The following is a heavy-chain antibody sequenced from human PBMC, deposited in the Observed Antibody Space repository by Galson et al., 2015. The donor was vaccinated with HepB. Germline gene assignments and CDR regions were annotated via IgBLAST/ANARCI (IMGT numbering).Heavy chain of an antibody. D-gene: IGHD1-26*01. CDR3: ARDISGSHGTHWFDP. J-gene: IGHJ5*02. Sequence: SVKVSCKVSGYTLTELSMHWVRQAPGKGLEWMGGFDPEDGETIYAQKFQGRVTMTEDTSTDTAYMELSSLRSEDTAVYYCARDISGSHGTHWFDPWGQGTLVTVSS. V-gene: IGHV1-24*01. CDR1: GYTLTELS. CDR2: FDPEDGET.